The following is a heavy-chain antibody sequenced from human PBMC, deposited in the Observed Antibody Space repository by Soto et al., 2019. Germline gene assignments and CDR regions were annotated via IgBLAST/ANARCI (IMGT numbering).Heavy chain of an antibody. V-gene: IGHV3-23*01. Sequence: GGSLRLSCAASGFTFSSYAMSWVRQAPGKGLEWVSAISGSGGSTYYADSVKGRFTISRDNSKNTLYLQMNSLRAEDTAVYYCAKGPMTTVTRSSYYMDVWGKGTTVTVSS. CDR1: GFTFSSYA. CDR3: AKGPMTTVTRSSYYMDV. D-gene: IGHD4-17*01. J-gene: IGHJ6*03. CDR2: ISGSGGST.